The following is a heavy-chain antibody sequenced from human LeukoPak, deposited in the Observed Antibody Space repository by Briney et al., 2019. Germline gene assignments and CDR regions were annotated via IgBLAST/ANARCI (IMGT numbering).Heavy chain of an antibody. J-gene: IGHJ5*02. V-gene: IGHV7-4-1*02. D-gene: IGHD2-2*01. CDR3: ARRGIDLWVSLVVPAAIRHNWFDP. CDR1: QYTFTTYT. CDR2: INTNTGNP. Sequence: GASVKVSCKASQYTFTTYTIHWVRQAPGQGLEWMGWINTNTGNPTYAQAFTGRFVFSLDTSVSTAYLQISSLKAEDTAVYYCARRGIDLWVSLVVPAAIRHNWFDPWGQGTLVTVSS.